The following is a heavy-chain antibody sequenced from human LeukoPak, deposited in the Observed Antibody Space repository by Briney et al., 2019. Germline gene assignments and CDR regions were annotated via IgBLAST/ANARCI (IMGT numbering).Heavy chain of an antibody. J-gene: IGHJ4*03. D-gene: IGHD1-26*01. CDR3: ARGATLSETGYFDF. Sequence: SETLSLTCAVYGGSFSRYYWSWIRQSPGKGLEWIAEIDHRGDTNYNPSVKSRVTISVDTSKNQFSLKVRSLSAADTAVYYCARGATLSETGYFDFWGQATPVTVST. V-gene: IGHV4-34*01. CDR1: GGSFSRYY. CDR2: IDHRGDT.